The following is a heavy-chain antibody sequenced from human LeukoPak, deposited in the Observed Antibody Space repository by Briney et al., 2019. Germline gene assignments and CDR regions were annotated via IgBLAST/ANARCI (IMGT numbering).Heavy chain of an antibody. Sequence: SETLSLTCAVSGASVSGSNYYWGWIRQPPGKGLEWIGNIYSSGSTYYNASLQSRVTISIDTSKNQFSLRLNSVTAADTAMYYCARVTDHDYGDYFYDWFDPWGQGTLVTVSS. CDR3: ARVTDHDYGDYFYDWFDP. CDR1: GASVSGSNYY. D-gene: IGHD4-17*01. V-gene: IGHV4-39*07. J-gene: IGHJ5*02. CDR2: IYSSGST.